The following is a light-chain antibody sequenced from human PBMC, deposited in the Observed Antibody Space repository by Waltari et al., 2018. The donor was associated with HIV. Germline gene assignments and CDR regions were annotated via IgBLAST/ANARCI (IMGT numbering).Light chain of an antibody. Sequence: QSALTQPASVSGSPGQSITISCTGTSSDVGGYNYVSWYQQHPGKAPKLMIYEVSNRPSGVSNRFSGSKSGNTASLTSSGLQAEDEADYYCSSYTSSSIRVFGGGTKLTVL. J-gene: IGLJ3*02. CDR2: EVS. CDR3: SSYTSSSIRV. CDR1: SSDVGGYNY. V-gene: IGLV2-14*01.